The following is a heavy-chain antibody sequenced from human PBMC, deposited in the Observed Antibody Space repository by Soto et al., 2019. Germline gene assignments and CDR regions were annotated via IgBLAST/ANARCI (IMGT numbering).Heavy chain of an antibody. Sequence: QVQLQESGPGLVKPSQTLSLTCTVSGGSISSGDYYWSWIRQPPGKGLEWIGYIYYSGSTYYNPSLKSRVTISVDTSKNQFSLKLSSVTAADTAVYYCAREGTTVLTFGVDQYFQHWGQGTLVTVSS. V-gene: IGHV4-30-4*01. CDR1: GGSISSGDYY. J-gene: IGHJ1*01. CDR3: AREGTTVLTFGVDQYFQH. CDR2: IYYSGST. D-gene: IGHD4-17*01.